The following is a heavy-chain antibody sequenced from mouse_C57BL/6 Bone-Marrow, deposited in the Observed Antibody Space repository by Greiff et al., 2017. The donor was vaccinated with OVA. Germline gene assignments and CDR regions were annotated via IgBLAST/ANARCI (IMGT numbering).Heavy chain of an antibody. CDR1: GYTFTSYW. V-gene: IGHV1-59*01. J-gene: IGHJ2*01. Sequence: QVQLKQPGAELVRPGTSVNLSCKASGYTFTSYWMHWVKQRPGQGLEWIGVIDPSDSYTNYNQKFKGKATLTVDTSSSTAYMQLSSLTSEDSAVYYCARSRLYYFDYWGQGTTLTVSS. CDR3: ARSRLYYFDY. CDR2: IDPSDSYT.